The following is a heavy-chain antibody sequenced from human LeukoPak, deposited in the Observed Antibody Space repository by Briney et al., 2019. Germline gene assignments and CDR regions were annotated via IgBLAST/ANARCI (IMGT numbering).Heavy chain of an antibody. V-gene: IGHV4-28*01. CDR3: ARNQAVAANRGAFDI. CDR1: GYSISSNNW. CDR2: IYYSGST. D-gene: IGHD6-19*01. J-gene: IGHJ3*02. Sequence: SPSETLSLTCAVFGYSISSNNWWAWIRQPPGKGLEWIGYIYYSGSTYYNPYNPSLTRRVTMSVDTSKNQFSLKLDSVTEIDTAMYYCARNQAVAANRGAFDIWGQGTMVTVSS.